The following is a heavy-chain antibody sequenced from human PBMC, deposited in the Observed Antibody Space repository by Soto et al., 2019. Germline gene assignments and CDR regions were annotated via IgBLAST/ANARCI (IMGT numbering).Heavy chain of an antibody. J-gene: IGHJ6*02. D-gene: IGHD4-17*01. CDR1: GFTFSTFG. V-gene: IGHV3-30*18. Sequence: QLVESGGGVVPPGASLRLSCAASGFTFSTFGMHWVRQTPGKGLEWVAVISYDGNNKVYADSVKGRFTISRDNFKYTVDLVMNNLKVDDTAVYYCAKDLQAYGDYDYYCYGLDVWGQGATVSVSS. CDR2: ISYDGNNK. CDR3: AKDLQAYGDYDYYCYGLDV.